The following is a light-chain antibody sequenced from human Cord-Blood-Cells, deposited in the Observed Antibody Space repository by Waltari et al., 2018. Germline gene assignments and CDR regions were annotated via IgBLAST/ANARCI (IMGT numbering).Light chain of an antibody. CDR2: EGS. J-gene: IGLJ3*02. Sequence: QSALTQPASVSGSPGQSITISCTGTSSDVVSSNLVSWYQQHPGKAPKLMLYEGSKRPSGVSNRFSGSKSGNTASLTISGLQAEDEADYYCCSYAGSSTWVFGGGTKLTVL. V-gene: IGLV2-23*01. CDR1: SSDVVSSNL. CDR3: CSYAGSSTWV.